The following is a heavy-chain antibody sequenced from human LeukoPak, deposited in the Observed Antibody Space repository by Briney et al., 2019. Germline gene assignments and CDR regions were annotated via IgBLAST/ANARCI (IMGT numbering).Heavy chain of an antibody. J-gene: IGHJ3*02. Sequence: PGGSLRLSCVASGFTFSSYWMSWVRQAPGKGLQWVANIKPDGSEKYYVDSVKGRFAISRDNAKNSLQLQMNFLRAEDTAVYYCARGHVTVSAHDDAFDIWGQGTMVTVSS. V-gene: IGHV3-7*01. CDR3: ARGHVTVSAHDDAFDI. D-gene: IGHD5/OR15-5a*01. CDR1: GFTFSSYW. CDR2: IKPDGSEK.